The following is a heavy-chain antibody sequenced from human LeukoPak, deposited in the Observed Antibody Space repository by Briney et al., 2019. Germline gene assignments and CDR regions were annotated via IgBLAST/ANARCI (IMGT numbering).Heavy chain of an antibody. CDR3: ARALCSGGSCYPAPPGIDF. CDR1: GYTFTAYY. J-gene: IGHJ4*02. V-gene: IGHV1-2*02. CDR2: INPNTGGT. D-gene: IGHD2-15*01. Sequence: ASVKVSCKASGYTFTAYYMHWARQAPGQGLEWMGWINPNTGGTSYAQNFQGRVTMTGDTSINTASMELSGLRSDDTAVYYCARALCSGGSCYPAPPGIDFWGQGTLVTVSS.